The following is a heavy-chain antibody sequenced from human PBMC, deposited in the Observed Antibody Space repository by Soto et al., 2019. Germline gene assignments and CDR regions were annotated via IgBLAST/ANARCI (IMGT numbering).Heavy chain of an antibody. CDR3: ARSQGSGIFYYYYGMDV. CDR1: GGTLRICA. CDR2: IIPIFGTA. J-gene: IGHJ6*02. Sequence: GASVKVCCTASGGTLRICASSWGRQAQGQGLEWMGGIIPIFGTANYAQKFQGRVTITADESTSTAYMELSSLRSEDTAVYYCARSQGSGIFYYYYGMDVWGQGTTVTVSS. D-gene: IGHD3-10*01. V-gene: IGHV1-69*13.